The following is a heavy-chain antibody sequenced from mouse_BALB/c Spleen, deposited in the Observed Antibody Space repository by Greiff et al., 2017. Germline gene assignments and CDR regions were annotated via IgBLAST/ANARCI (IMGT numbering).Heavy chain of an antibody. CDR1: GYSITSDYA. V-gene: IGHV3-2*02. CDR2: ISYSGST. J-gene: IGHJ4*01. CDR3: AREDDYRYDNAMDN. Sequence: EVQLQESGPGLVKPSQSLSLTCTVTGYSITSDYAWNWIRQFPGNKLEWMGYISYSGSTSYNPSLKSRISITRDTSKNQFFLQLNSVTTEDTATYYCAREDDYRYDNAMDNWGQGTSVTVSS. D-gene: IGHD2-14*01.